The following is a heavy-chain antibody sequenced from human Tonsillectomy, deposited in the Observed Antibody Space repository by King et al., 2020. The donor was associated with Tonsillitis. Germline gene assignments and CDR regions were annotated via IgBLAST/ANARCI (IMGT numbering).Heavy chain of an antibody. J-gene: IGHJ4*02. CDR1: GFTFSSYW. Sequence: DGQLVQSGGGLVQSGGSLRLSCAASGFTFSSYWMSWVRQAPGKGLEWVANIKQDGSEKYYVDSVQGRFTISRDNAKTSLYLQMNSLRAEDTAVYYCARAAYYYDSSGYFDYWGQGTLVTVSS. D-gene: IGHD3-22*01. CDR3: ARAAYYYDSSGYFDY. V-gene: IGHV3-7*03. CDR2: IKQDGSEK.